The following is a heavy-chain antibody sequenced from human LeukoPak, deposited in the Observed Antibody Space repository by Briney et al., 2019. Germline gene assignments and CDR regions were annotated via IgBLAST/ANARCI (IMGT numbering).Heavy chain of an antibody. Sequence: ASVKVSCKASGGTFSSYAISWVRQAPGQGLEWMGGIIPIFGTANYAQKFQGRVTITADESTSTAYMELSSLRSEDTAVYYCAREGASGWSPKLWPFDPWGQGTLDTVSS. CDR1: GGTFSSYA. CDR3: AREGASGWSPKLWPFDP. D-gene: IGHD6-19*01. J-gene: IGHJ5*02. V-gene: IGHV1-69*13. CDR2: IIPIFGTA.